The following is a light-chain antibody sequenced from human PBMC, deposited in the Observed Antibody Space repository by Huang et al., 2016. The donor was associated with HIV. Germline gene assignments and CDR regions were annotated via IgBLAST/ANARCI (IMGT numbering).Light chain of an antibody. Sequence: DIQMTKSPSTLSASVGDRVTIICRASQSVRSWLAWYQQKPGKAPKLLIYQASTLQNGVPSRFSGSGSGTEYTLTISSLQPDDFATYYCQQYSSYIQWTFGQGTKVEI. CDR2: QAS. V-gene: IGKV1-5*03. CDR1: QSVRSW. J-gene: IGKJ1*01. CDR3: QQYSSYIQWT.